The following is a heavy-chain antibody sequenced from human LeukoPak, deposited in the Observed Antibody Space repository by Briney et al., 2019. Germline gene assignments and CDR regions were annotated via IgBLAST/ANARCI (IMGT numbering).Heavy chain of an antibody. J-gene: IGHJ4*02. V-gene: IGHV1-8*03. CDR2: MNPNSGNT. Sequence: ASVKVSCKASGYTFTNYDINWVRQATGQGLEWMGWMNPNSGNTGYAQNFQGRVTITRNTSISTAYMELSSLKSEDTAVYYCARGFYDSRGSYYFDYWGQGTLVTVSS. D-gene: IGHD3-22*01. CDR3: ARGFYDSRGSYYFDY. CDR1: GYTFTNYD.